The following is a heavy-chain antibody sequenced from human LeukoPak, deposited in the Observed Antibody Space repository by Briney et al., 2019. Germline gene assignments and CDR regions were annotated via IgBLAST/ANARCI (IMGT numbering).Heavy chain of an antibody. D-gene: IGHD3-10*01. CDR1: GGTFSSYA. Sequence: GASVKVSCKASGGTFSSYAISWVRQAPGHGLEWMGWISAYNGNTNYAQKLQGRVTMTTDTSTRTAYMELRSLRSDDTAVYYCARHAVRGVIAENWFDPWGQGTLVTVSS. CDR2: ISAYNGNT. CDR3: ARHAVRGVIAENWFDP. J-gene: IGHJ5*02. V-gene: IGHV1-18*01.